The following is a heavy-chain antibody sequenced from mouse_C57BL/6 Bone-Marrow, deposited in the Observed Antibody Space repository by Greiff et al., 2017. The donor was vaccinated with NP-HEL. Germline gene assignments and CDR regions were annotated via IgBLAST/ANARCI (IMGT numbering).Heavy chain of an antibody. Sequence: EVQLQESGAELVRPGASVKLSCTASGFNIKDYYMHWVKQRPEQGLEWIGRIDPEDGDTEYAPKFQGKATMTADTSSNTAYLQLSSLTSEDTAVYYCTTWDYYYGSSYIYAMDYWGQGTSVTVSS. D-gene: IGHD1-1*01. CDR1: GFNIKDYY. J-gene: IGHJ4*01. CDR3: TTWDYYYGSSYIYAMDY. V-gene: IGHV14-1*01. CDR2: IDPEDGDT.